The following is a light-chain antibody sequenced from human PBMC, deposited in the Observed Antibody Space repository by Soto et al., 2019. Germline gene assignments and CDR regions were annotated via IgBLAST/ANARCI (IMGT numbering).Light chain of an antibody. CDR1: QGIGTS. J-gene: IGKJ4*01. Sequence: DIQMTQSPSSVSASLGDAVTITCRASQGIGTSLAWYQQKPEKAPKSLIYDASSFQSGVPSRFSANGSGTDFTLTISDLQPEDFATYYCLQYDTYPLAFGGGTKVDIK. V-gene: IGKV1D-16*01. CDR2: DAS. CDR3: LQYDTYPLA.